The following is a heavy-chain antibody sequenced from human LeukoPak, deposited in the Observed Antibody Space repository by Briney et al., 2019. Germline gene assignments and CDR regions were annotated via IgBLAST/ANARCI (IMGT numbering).Heavy chain of an antibody. Sequence: ASVKVSCKASGYTFTSYGISWVRQAPGQGLEWMGWISAYNGNTNYAQKLQGRVTMTTDTSTSTAYMELRSLRSDDTAVYYCARAISFVYDGYNLLDYWGQGTLVTVSS. V-gene: IGHV1-18*01. CDR2: ISAYNGNT. D-gene: IGHD5-24*01. J-gene: IGHJ4*02. CDR3: ARAISFVYDGYNLLDY. CDR1: GYTFTSYG.